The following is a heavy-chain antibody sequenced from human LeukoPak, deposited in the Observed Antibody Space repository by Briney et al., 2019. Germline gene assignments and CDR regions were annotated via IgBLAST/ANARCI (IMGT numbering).Heavy chain of an antibody. V-gene: IGHV3-30*02. J-gene: IGHJ3*02. CDR3: AKPLYYYGLGRSEAFDI. D-gene: IGHD3-10*01. CDR2: IRYDVSNK. CDR1: GFTFSSYG. Sequence: GGSLRLSCAASGFTFSSYGMDWVRQAPGKGLEGVAFIRYDVSNKYYADSVKGRFTISRDNSKNKLYLQMNSLRAEDTAVYYCAKPLYYYGLGRSEAFDIWGQGTMVTVSS.